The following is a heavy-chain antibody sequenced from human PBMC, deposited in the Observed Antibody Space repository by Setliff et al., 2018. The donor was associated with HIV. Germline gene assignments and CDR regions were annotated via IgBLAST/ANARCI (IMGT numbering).Heavy chain of an antibody. CDR3: ARESYFYYFDY. CDR2: IDYSGST. V-gene: IGHV4-39*07. CDR1: GGSFNRRSIK. D-gene: IGHD3-10*01. J-gene: IGHJ4*02. Sequence: SETLSLTCKVSGGSFNRRSIKWGWIRQPPGKGLEWIGSIDYSGSTNNNPSLKSRVTISVDTSKNQFSLKLSSVTAADAAVYYCARESYFYYFDYWGQGTLVTVSS.